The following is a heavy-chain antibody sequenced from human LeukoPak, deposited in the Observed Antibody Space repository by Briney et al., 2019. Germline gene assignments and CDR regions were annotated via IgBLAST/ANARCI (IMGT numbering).Heavy chain of an antibody. V-gene: IGHV3-21*01. D-gene: IGHD5-24*01. CDR2: VSTTGSDT. CDR1: GFTFSSYW. CDR3: ARGRDGYPYNF. J-gene: IGHJ4*02. Sequence: GGSLRLSCAASGFTFSSYWMNWVRQAPGKGLEWVSSVSTTGSDTYYADSVKGRFTISRDSSKNSVYLQMNSLRPEDTAIYYCARGRDGYPYNFWGQGTLVTVSS.